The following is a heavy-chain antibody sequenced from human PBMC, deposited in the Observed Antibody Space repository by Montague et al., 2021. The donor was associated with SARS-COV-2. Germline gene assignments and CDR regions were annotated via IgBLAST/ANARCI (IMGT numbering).Heavy chain of an antibody. Sequence: SLRLSCAASGFSLTSYAVHWVRQAPGKALEWVAVIPNDGTNKYYADSVKGRFTISRGKSENTVFLQMDSLRAEDTAVYYCANEAYGAKRRGFDYWGQGTLVTVSS. CDR2: IPNDGTNK. J-gene: IGHJ4*02. V-gene: IGHV3-30*04. CDR1: GFSLTSYA. CDR3: ANEAYGAKRRGFDY. D-gene: IGHD4-17*01.